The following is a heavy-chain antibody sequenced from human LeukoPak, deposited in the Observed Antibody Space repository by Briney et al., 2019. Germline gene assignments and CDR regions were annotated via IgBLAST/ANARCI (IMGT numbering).Heavy chain of an antibody. CDR3: ARGGGHIAAAVPFDY. CDR2: INHSGST. D-gene: IGHD6-13*01. Sequence: SETLSLTCAVYGGSFSGYYWSWIRQPPGKELEWIGEINHSGSTNYNPSLKSRVTISVDTSKNQFSLKLSSVTAADTAVYYCARGGGHIAAAVPFDYWGQGTLVTVSS. V-gene: IGHV4-34*01. CDR1: GGSFSGYY. J-gene: IGHJ4*02.